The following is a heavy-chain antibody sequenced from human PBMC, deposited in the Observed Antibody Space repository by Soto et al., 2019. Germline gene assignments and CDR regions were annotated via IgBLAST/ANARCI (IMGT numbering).Heavy chain of an antibody. V-gene: IGHV3-23*01. CDR3: AKVSLGALTFTDYYYYGLDV. D-gene: IGHD1-26*01. CDR1: GFTFSTYA. Sequence: PGRSLRLACALSGFTFSTYAMNCVRQAPGKGLEWVSAISGGGGTTYSADSVKGRVTISRDNSKNTLDLQMNSLRAEDTAVYYCAKVSLGALTFTDYYYYGLDVWGQGTTVTVSS. J-gene: IGHJ6*02. CDR2: ISGGGGTT.